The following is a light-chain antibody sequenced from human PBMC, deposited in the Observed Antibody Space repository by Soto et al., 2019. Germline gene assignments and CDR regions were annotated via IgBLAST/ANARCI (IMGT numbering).Light chain of an antibody. V-gene: IGLV1-44*01. Sequence: QSVLTQPPSASGTPGQRVTISCSGSSSNIGGKTVKWFRKLPGTAPKLLIYTNDQRPSGVPDRVSCSKSGTSASLAISGRRSVDEADYYCAAWDDSLKEKVFGGGTTLTVL. CDR2: TND. CDR3: AAWDDSLKEKV. J-gene: IGLJ2*01. CDR1: SSNIGGKT.